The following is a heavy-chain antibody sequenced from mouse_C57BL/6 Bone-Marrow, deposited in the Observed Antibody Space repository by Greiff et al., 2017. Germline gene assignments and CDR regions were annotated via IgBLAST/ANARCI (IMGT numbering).Heavy chain of an antibody. Sequence: DVMLVESVGDLVKPGGSLKLSCAASGFTFSSYGMSWVRQTPDKRLAWVATISSGGSYTNYPDSVKGRFTITRDNAKNTLYLQMSSLKSEDTAMYYCAGTYYGSSPFAYWGQGTLVTVSA. J-gene: IGHJ3*01. D-gene: IGHD1-1*01. CDR3: AGTYYGSSPFAY. CDR1: GFTFSSYG. V-gene: IGHV5-6*02. CDR2: ISSGGSYT.